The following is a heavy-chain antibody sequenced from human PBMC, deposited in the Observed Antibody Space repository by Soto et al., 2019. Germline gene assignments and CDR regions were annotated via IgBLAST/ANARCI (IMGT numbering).Heavy chain of an antibody. CDR2: IYHGGTT. D-gene: IGHD6-19*01. J-gene: IGHJ4*01. Sequence: SETLSLTCTVSGYSLSSGSYRVWIRQPPGKGPEWIASIYHGGTTFYNPSLKSRITISVDTSNNQFSLKLTSVTAADTAVYYCARVHVMVVAGSTFDYWGHGTLVTVSS. V-gene: IGHV4-38-2*02. CDR1: GYSLSSGSY. CDR3: ARVHVMVVAGSTFDY.